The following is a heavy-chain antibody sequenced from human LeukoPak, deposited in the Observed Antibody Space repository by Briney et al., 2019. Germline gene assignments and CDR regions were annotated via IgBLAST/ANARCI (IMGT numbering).Heavy chain of an antibody. CDR1: GGTFSSYA. V-gene: IGHV1-69*13. J-gene: IGHJ6*02. CDR3: VRDPGSSGYYTDFYYYYYGMDV. Sequence: SVKVSCKASGGTFSSYAISWVRQAPGQGLEWMGGIIPIFGTANYAQKFQGRVTITADESTSTAYMELSSLRSEDTAVYYCVRDPGSSGYYTDFYYYYYGMDVWGQGTTVTVSS. D-gene: IGHD3-22*01. CDR2: IIPIFGTA.